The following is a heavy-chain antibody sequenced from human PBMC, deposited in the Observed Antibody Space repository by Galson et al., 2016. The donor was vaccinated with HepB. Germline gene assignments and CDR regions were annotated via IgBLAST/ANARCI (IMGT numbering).Heavy chain of an antibody. CDR2: ISYDGGNK. CDR1: GFTFSSYG. V-gene: IGHV3-30*18. CDR3: AKSGRYYGVDHFDY. Sequence: SLRLSCAASGFTFSSYGMHWVRQAPGKGPEWVAVISYDGGNKYYADSVKGRFTISRDNSKNTLYLQMNSLRAEDTAVYYCAKSGRYYGVDHFDYWGQGTLVTVSS. D-gene: IGHD4-17*01. J-gene: IGHJ4*02.